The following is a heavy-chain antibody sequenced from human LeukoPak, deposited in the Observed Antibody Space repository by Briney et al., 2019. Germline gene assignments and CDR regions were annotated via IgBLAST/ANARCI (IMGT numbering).Heavy chain of an antibody. D-gene: IGHD3-3*01. CDR1: GGSISSGSYY. CDR2: IYTSGST. J-gene: IGHJ4*02. Sequence: PSQTLSLTCTVSGGSISSGSYYWSWIRQPAGKGLEWIGRIYTSGSTNYNPSLKSRVTISVDTSKNQFSLKLSSVTAADTAVYYCAREGLRGITIFGVVDYWGRGTLVTVSS. V-gene: IGHV4-61*02. CDR3: AREGLRGITIFGVVDY.